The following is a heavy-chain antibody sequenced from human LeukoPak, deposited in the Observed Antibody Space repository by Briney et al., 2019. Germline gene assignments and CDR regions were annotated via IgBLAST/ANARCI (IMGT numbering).Heavy chain of an antibody. D-gene: IGHD3-3*01. CDR3: AKVPVFSLTISEVVTDDAFDI. CDR2: ISGSGGST. Sequence: GGSLRLSCAASGFTFSSYAMSWVRPAPGKGLEWVSAISGSGGSTYYADSVKGRFTISRDNSKNTLYLQMNSLRAEDTAVYYCAKVPVFSLTISEVVTDDAFDIWGQGTIVTVSS. J-gene: IGHJ3*02. V-gene: IGHV3-23*01. CDR1: GFTFSSYA.